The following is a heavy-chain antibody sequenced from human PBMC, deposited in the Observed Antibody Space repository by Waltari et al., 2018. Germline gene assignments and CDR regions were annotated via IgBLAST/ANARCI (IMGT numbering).Heavy chain of an antibody. CDR2: INPNSGGT. J-gene: IGHJ4*02. V-gene: IGHV1-2*06. CDR1: GYPFTGYY. D-gene: IGHD3-10*01. Sequence: QVQLVQSGAEVKKPGASVKVSCKASGYPFTGYYMHWVRQAPGQGLEWMGRINPNSGGTSYAQKFQGRVTMTRDTSISTAYMELSRLRSDDTAVYYCARVPPGNEGTDDYWGQGTLVTVSS. CDR3: ARVPPGNEGTDDY.